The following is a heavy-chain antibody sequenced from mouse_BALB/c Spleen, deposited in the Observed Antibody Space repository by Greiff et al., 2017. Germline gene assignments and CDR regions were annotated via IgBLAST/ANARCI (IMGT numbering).Heavy chain of an antibody. V-gene: IGHV3-2*02. D-gene: IGHD4-1*01. CDR3: ARLLLGLFAY. CDR2: ISYSGST. Sequence: EVKLLESGPGLVKPSQSLSLTCTVTGYSITSDYAWNWIRQFPGNKLEWMGYISYSGSTSYNPSLKSRISITRDTSKNQFFLQLNSVTTEDTATYYCARLLLGLFAYWGQGTLVTVSA. CDR1: GYSITSDYA. J-gene: IGHJ3*01.